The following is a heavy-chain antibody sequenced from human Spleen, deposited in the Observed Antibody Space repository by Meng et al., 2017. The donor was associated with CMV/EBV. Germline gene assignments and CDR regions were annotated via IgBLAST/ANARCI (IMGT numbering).Heavy chain of an antibody. CDR1: GFTFSGYS. CDR2: ITSRSSNT. CDR3: ARVARYYYGMDV. V-gene: IGHV3-21*01. J-gene: IGHJ6*02. Sequence: GGSLRLSCVASGFTFSGYSMNWVRQTPGKGLEWVSSITSRSSNTYYSDSVKGRFTISRDNAKNSLYLQMNSLRAEDTAVYYCARVARYYYGMDVWGQGTTVTVSS.